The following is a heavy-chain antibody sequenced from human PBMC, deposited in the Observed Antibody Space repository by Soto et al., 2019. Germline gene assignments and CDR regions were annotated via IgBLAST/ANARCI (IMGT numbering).Heavy chain of an antibody. Sequence: EASVKVSCKXSGGTFSSYANSWVRQAPGQGLEWMGGIIPIFGTAHYAQKFQGRVTITADESTSTAYMELSSLRSEDTAVYYCARDEYSSSGPFDYWGQGTLVTVSS. CDR2: IIPIFGTA. CDR1: GGTFSSYA. CDR3: ARDEYSSSGPFDY. V-gene: IGHV1-69*13. J-gene: IGHJ4*02. D-gene: IGHD6-6*01.